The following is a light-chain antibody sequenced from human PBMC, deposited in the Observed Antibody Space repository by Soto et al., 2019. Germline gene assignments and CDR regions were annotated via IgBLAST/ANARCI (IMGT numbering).Light chain of an antibody. J-gene: IGLJ1*01. Sequence: QCLPALPASVYGSPGQSNTISCTGATSDVGSYSYVSWYQQHPVKAPKLMICEVSNRPAGVSHRFSGSKSGNTASLTISGLQAEDEADYYCNSYTSSSTYVFGTGTKVTVL. CDR1: TSDVGSYSY. V-gene: IGLV2-14*01. CDR3: NSYTSSSTYV. CDR2: EVS.